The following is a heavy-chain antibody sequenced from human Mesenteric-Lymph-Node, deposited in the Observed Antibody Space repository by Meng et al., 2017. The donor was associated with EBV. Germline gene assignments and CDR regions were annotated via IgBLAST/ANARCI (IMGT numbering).Heavy chain of an antibody. CDR3: ARIVVPAATNNWFDP. J-gene: IGHJ5*02. D-gene: IGHD2-2*01. CDR2: IYYSGST. Sequence: QAQRPEPAPGLLSPSATRSLTCTVSGGPVSSGLYYWSWIRQPPGKGLEWIGYIYYSGSTNYNPSVRSRVTISVDTSKNQFSLKLSSVTAADTAVYYCARIVVPAATNNWFDPWGQGTLVTVSS. V-gene: IGHV4-61*01. CDR1: GGPVSSGLYY.